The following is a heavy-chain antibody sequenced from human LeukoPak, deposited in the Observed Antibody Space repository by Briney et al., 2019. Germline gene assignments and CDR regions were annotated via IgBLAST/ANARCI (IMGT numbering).Heavy chain of an antibody. CDR1: GGSISSYY. D-gene: IGHD3-10*01. J-gene: IGHJ4*02. CDR3: ARGQVYGSGSYYFDY. V-gene: IGHV4-59*01. Sequence: SETLSLTCTVSGGSISSYYWSWIRQPPGKGLEWIGYIYYSGSTNYNPSLKSRVTTSVDTSKNQFSLKLSSVTAADTAVYYCARGQVYGSGSYYFDYWGQGTLVTVSS. CDR2: IYYSGST.